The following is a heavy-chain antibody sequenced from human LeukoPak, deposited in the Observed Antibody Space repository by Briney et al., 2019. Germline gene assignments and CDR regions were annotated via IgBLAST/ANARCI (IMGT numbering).Heavy chain of an antibody. J-gene: IGHJ6*02. Sequence: PGGSLRLSCAASGFTFSGYGMHWVRQAPGKGLEWVAIISNDGSKENYADSVKGRFTISRDNSKSTLYLQTNTLRAEDTAVYYCARGLQNYYGLDVWGQGTTVTVSS. V-gene: IGHV3-30*03. CDR3: ARGLQNYYGLDV. CDR1: GFTFSGYG. CDR2: ISNDGSKE.